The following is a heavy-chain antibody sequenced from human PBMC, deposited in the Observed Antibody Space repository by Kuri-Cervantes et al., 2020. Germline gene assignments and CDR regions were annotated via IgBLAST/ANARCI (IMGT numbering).Heavy chain of an antibody. V-gene: IGHV5-51*01. CDR3: ARQAEVEFDY. D-gene: IGHD2-15*01. CDR1: GYSFTSYW. J-gene: IGHJ4*02. Sequence: KVSCKGSGYSFTSYWIGWVSQMPGKGLEWMGIIYPGDSDTRYSPSFQGHVTISADKSISTAYLQWSSLKASDTAMYYCARQAEVEFDYWGQGTLVTVSS. CDR2: IYPGDSDT.